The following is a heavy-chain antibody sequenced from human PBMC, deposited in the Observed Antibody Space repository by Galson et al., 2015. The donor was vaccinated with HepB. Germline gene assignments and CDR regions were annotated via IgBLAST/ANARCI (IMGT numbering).Heavy chain of an antibody. CDR3: VRDERRMWNK. CDR1: GFTFPNYW. D-gene: IGHD1/OR15-1a*01. J-gene: IGHJ4*01. Sequence: SLRLSCAVSGFTFPNYWMSWIRQAPGKGLEWVASIKQDGSRTNYVDSVKGRFIVSRDNSKSSVYLQMDRLRVDDTAVYYCVRDERRMWNKWGNGTLVIVSS. V-gene: IGHV3-7*03. CDR2: IKQDGSRT.